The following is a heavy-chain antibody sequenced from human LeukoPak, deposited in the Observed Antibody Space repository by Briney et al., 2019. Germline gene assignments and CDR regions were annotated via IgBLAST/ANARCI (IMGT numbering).Heavy chain of an antibody. CDR3: ARGPRGDYGDFTPGAFDI. Sequence: SETLSLTCAVYGGSFSGYYWSWVRQPPGKGLEWIGEINHSGSTNYNPSLKSRVTISVDTSKNQFSLKLSSVTAADTAVYYCARGPRGDYGDFTPGAFDIWGQGTMVTVSS. CDR1: GGSFSGYY. V-gene: IGHV4-34*01. D-gene: IGHD4-17*01. J-gene: IGHJ3*02. CDR2: INHSGST.